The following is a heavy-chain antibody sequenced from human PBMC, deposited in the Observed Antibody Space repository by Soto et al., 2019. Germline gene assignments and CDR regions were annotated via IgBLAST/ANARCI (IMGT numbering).Heavy chain of an antibody. CDR3: GRHPLSDGTRGEAAC. CDR1: GASISTYY. V-gene: IGHV4-59*08. J-gene: IGHJ1*01. Sequence: QVQLQESGPGLVKPSETLSLTCTVSGASISTYYWGWIRQPPGKGLEWIGYVYYTGSTNYNPPLKSRVPNPGNPSRNHFSLTLSSGPAADRAIYYGGRHPLSDGTRGEAACWAQGTLVTVPS. D-gene: IGHD3-16*01. CDR2: VYYTGST.